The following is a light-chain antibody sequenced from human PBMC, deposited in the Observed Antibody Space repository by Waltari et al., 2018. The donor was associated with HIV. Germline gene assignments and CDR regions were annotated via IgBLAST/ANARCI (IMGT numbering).Light chain of an antibody. CDR2: KDS. CDR1: ALSKHY. J-gene: IGLJ2*01. Sequence: SYELTKAPSVSVSPGQTAKITCSGDALSKHYVYWYQQKPGQAPLMMIFKDSERPSEIPARFSASSSGSTSILTISGVRAEDEADYYCQSGHNSDSIFGGGTKLTVL. CDR3: QSGHNSDSI. V-gene: IGLV3-25*03.